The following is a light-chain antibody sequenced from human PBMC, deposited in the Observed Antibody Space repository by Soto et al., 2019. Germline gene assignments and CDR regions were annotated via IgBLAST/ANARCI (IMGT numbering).Light chain of an antibody. CDR3: SSLTSRSTLI. V-gene: IGLV2-14*01. J-gene: IGLJ1*01. CDR2: EVN. CDR1: NSDIGGYNP. Sequence: QSVLTQPASVSGSPGQSITISCTGTNSDIGGYNPVSWYQQHPGKVPKLMIFEVNNRPSGVSNRFSASESGNTASLTISGLQPEDEADYYCSSLTSRSTLIFATGTKLTVL.